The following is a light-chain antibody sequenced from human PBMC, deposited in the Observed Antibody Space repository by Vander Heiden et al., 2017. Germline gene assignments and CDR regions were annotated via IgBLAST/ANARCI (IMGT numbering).Light chain of an antibody. CDR2: DVT. CDR3: SSYTTSSTQV. J-gene: IGLJ1*01. V-gene: IGLV2-14*03. CDR1: SSDVGNDNY. Sequence: QSALTPPASVSVPPAQSITISCAGTSSDVGNDNYVSWYQQHPGKAPKLVIYDVTNRPSGVSNRFSGAKSGNTASLTISGLQPEDEADYYCSSYTTSSTQVFGTGTKVTVL.